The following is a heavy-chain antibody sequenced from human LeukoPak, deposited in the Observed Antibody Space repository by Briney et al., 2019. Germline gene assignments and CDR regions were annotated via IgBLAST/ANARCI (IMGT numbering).Heavy chain of an antibody. D-gene: IGHD3-16*02. V-gene: IGHV4-34*01. CDR2: INHSGST. Sequence: SETLSLTCTVSGGSISSYYWSWIRQPPGKGLEWIGEINHSGSTNYNPSLKSRVTISVDTSKNQFSLKLSSVTAADTAVYYCAGRPVRAKGGSYRKYYFDYWGQGTLVTVSS. CDR1: GGSISSYY. J-gene: IGHJ4*02. CDR3: AGRPVRAKGGSYRKYYFDY.